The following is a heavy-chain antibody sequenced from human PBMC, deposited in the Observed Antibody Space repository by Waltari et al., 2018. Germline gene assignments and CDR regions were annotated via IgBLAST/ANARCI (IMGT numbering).Heavy chain of an antibody. CDR3: TTEQWLVYY. V-gene: IGHV3-15*01. J-gene: IGHJ4*02. Sequence: EVQLVESGGGLVKPGGSLRLSCAASGFTFSNAWMSWVRQAPGKGREWVGRIKIKTDGGTTDYAAPVKGRFTISRDDSKNTLYLQMNSLKTEDTAVYYCTTEQWLVYYWGQGTLVTVSS. CDR2: IKIKTDGGTT. CDR1: GFTFSNAW. D-gene: IGHD6-19*01.